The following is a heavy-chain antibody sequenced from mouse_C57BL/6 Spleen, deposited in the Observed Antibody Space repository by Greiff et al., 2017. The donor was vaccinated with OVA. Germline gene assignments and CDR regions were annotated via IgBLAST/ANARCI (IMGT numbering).Heavy chain of an antibody. CDR1: GYTFTSYW. J-gene: IGHJ3*01. CDR3: ARRGSSYTAY. V-gene: IGHV1-50*01. Sequence: QVQLQQSGAELVKPGASVKLSCKASGYTFTSYWMQWVKQRPGQGLEWIGEIDPSDSYTNYNQKFKGKATLTVDTSSRTAYMQLSSLTSEDSAVYYCARRGSSYTAYWGEGTLVTVSA. CDR2: IDPSDSYT. D-gene: IGHD1-1*01.